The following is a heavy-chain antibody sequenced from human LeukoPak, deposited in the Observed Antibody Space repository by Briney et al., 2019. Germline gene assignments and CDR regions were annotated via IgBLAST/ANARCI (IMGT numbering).Heavy chain of an antibody. CDR2: INHSGST. D-gene: IGHD2-21*01. Sequence: SETLSLTCAVYTGSFSGYYWTWIRQPPGKGLEWIGEINHSGSTDYNPSLKSRVTISVDTSKNFFSLKLSSVTAADTAVYYCARQDYSGYYYYGMDVWGQGTTVTVSS. V-gene: IGHV4-34*01. J-gene: IGHJ6*02. CDR1: TGSFSGYY. CDR3: ARQDYSGYYYYGMDV.